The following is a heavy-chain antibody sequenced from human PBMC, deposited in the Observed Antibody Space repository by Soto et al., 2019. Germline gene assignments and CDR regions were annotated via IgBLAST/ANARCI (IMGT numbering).Heavy chain of an antibody. Sequence: QVQLVESGGSVVQPGGSRRLSCAASGFSFSYHGLHWVRQAPGKGLEWLALITHDGYNRYYADSVKGRFTISRDNSKNTIFLQMNSLKSEDTAVYYCAKGGSFDIWGQGTPVTVSS. CDR1: GFSFSYHG. CDR3: AKGGSFDI. CDR2: ITHDGYNR. V-gene: IGHV3-30*18. D-gene: IGHD6-6*01. J-gene: IGHJ4*02.